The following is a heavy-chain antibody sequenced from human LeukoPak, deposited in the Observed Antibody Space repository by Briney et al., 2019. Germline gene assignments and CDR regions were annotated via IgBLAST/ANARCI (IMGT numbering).Heavy chain of an antibody. CDR1: GGSISSYY. Sequence: PSETLSLTCTVSGGSISSYYWSWIRQPPGKGLEWIGHIYGSGSTNYNPSLKSRVTISVDTSKNQFSLKLSTVTAADTAVYYCAREGTSGTHLNWFDPWGQGTLVTVSS. V-gene: IGHV4-59*01. D-gene: IGHD1-1*01. CDR2: IYGSGST. CDR3: AREGTSGTHLNWFDP. J-gene: IGHJ5*02.